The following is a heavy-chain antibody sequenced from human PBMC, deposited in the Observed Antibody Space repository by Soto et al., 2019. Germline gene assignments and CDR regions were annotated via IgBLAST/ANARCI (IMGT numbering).Heavy chain of an antibody. Sequence: PWGSLRLSCAASGFTFSTYAMSWVRQAPGKGLEWVSGISSTSGSTYYAVSVKGRFTISRDNSKNTLYLQMNNLRAEDTAVYYCAKVDITMVTGIDYWGQGTLVTVSS. D-gene: IGHD5-18*01. CDR1: GFTFSTYA. CDR2: ISSTSGST. V-gene: IGHV3-23*01. J-gene: IGHJ4*02. CDR3: AKVDITMVTGIDY.